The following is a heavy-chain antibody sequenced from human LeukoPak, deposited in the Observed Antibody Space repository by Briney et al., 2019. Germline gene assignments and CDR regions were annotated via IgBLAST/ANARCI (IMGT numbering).Heavy chain of an antibody. CDR2: MNPNSGNT. D-gene: IGHD4-17*01. Sequence: ASVKVSCKASGYTFTSYDINWVRQATGQGLEWMGWMNPNSGNTGYAQKFQGRVTMTRNTSISTAYMELSSLRSEDTAVYYCARAGTTVTNFDYWGQGTLVTVSS. J-gene: IGHJ4*02. V-gene: IGHV1-8*01. CDR1: GYTFTSYD. CDR3: ARAGTTVTNFDY.